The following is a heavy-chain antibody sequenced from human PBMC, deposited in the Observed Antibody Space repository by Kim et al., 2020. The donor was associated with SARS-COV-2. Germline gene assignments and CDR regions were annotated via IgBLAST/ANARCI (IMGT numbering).Heavy chain of an antibody. Sequence: SETLSLTCTVSGGSISSYYWSWIRQPPGKLLEWIGYISYSGSTNYNPSLKSRVTISVDTSKNQFSLKLSSVTAADTAVYYCARESNGSGSYYNRLYYYYGMDVWGQGNTVTVSS. V-gene: IGHV4-59*13. CDR2: ISYSGST. J-gene: IGHJ6*02. CDR1: GGSISSYY. CDR3: ARESNGSGSYYNRLYYYYGMDV. D-gene: IGHD3-10*01.